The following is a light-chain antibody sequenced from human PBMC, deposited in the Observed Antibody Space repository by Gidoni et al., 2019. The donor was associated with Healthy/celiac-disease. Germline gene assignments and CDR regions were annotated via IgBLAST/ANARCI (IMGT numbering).Light chain of an antibody. Sequence: DIQMTQSPSSLSASVGDRVTITCRASQNISSYLNWYQHKPGKATKLLIYAASSLQSVVPSRFSGSGSGTDFTLTISSLQPEDFATYYCQQSYSTTWTFGQGTKVEIK. J-gene: IGKJ1*01. CDR1: QNISSY. V-gene: IGKV1-39*01. CDR2: AAS. CDR3: QQSYSTTWT.